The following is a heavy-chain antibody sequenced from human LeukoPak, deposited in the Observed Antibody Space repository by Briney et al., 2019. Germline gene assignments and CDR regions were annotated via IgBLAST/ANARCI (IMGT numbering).Heavy chain of an antibody. CDR2: IYHSGST. Sequence: KPSETLSLTCAVSGGSISSSNWWSWVRQPPGKGLEWIGEIYHSGSTNYNPSLKSRVTISVDKSKNQFSLKLTSVTAADTAVYYCASLSRPQQLVRPRDWFDPWGQGTLVTVSS. J-gene: IGHJ5*02. CDR1: GGSISSSNW. D-gene: IGHD6-13*01. CDR3: ASLSRPQQLVRPRDWFDP. V-gene: IGHV4-4*02.